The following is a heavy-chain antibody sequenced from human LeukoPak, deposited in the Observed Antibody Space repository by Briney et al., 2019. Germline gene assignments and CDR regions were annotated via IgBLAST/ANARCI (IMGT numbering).Heavy chain of an antibody. CDR3: ARIVDYYDSSGYKD. CDR2: ISAYNGNT. CDR1: GYTFTSYG. D-gene: IGHD3-22*01. Sequence: ASVKVSCEASGYTFTSYGISWVRQAPGQGLEWMGWISAYNGNTDYAQKLQCRVTMTTDTSTSTAYMELRSLRSDDTAVYYCARIVDYYDSSGYKDWGQGTLVTVSS. V-gene: IGHV1-18*01. J-gene: IGHJ4*02.